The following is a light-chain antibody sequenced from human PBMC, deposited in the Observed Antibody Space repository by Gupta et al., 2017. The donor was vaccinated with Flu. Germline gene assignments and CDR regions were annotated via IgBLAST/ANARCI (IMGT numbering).Light chain of an antibody. CDR2: KDN. Sequence: SYELTQPSSVSVSPGQTARITCSGDVLAKKYARWFQQKPGQAPVLVIYKDNERPSGIPERFSGSSSGTTVTLTIRGAQVEEEADYYCYSAADNNLRVFGGGTKLTVL. CDR1: VLAKKY. CDR3: YSAADNNLRV. V-gene: IGLV3-27*01. J-gene: IGLJ3*02.